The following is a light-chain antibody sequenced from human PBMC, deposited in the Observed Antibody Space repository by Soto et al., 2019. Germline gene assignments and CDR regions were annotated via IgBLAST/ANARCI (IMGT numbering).Light chain of an antibody. CDR1: SGSIATDF. J-gene: IGLJ2*01. Sequence: NFMLTQPHSVSESPGKTGTISCTGSSGSIATDFVQWYQQRPGSAPTTVIYEDNQRPSGVPDRFSGSIDSSSNSASLTISGLKTEDEADYYCQSYDGNNVVFGGGTKLTVL. CDR2: EDN. V-gene: IGLV6-57*02. CDR3: QSYDGNNVV.